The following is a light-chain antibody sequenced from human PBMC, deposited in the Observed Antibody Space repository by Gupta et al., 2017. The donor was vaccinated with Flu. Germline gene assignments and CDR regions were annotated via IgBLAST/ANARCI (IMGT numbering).Light chain of an antibody. CDR3: MQAKQLSHT. CDR2: KIS. J-gene: IGKJ2*01. CDR1: QSLVNSAGNTY. Sequence: IVMTQTPLSTLVTLVEQAFISCRSSQSLVNSAGNTYLSWLHQRPGQPPRLLIYKISDRFSGVPDRFSGSLAGTDFTLKISRVEAEEVWVYYCMQAKQLSHTFGQGTKLEIK. V-gene: IGKV2-24*01.